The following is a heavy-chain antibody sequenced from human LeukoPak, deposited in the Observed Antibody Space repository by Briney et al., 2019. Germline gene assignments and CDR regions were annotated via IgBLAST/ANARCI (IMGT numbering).Heavy chain of an antibody. D-gene: IGHD2-15*01. CDR3: AREAANFDY. V-gene: IGHV3-30*02. CDR2: IRYDGSDK. J-gene: IGHJ4*02. CDR1: GFIFTDYG. Sequence: GGSLRLSCAASGFIFTDYGMHWVRQAPGKGLGWLTFIRYDGSDKYYADSVKGRFTISRDNSKNTLYLQMNSLTSEDTAVYYCAREAANFDYWGQGTLVTVSS.